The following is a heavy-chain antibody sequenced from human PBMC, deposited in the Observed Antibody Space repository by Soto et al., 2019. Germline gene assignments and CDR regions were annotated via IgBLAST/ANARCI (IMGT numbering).Heavy chain of an antibody. CDR2: ISGNNGKK. CDR3: ARHYCGADCYTHAPIDM. D-gene: IGHD2-21*02. V-gene: IGHV1-18*01. CDR1: GDIFTKYG. J-gene: IGHJ3*02. Sequence: QIQLLQSGGDVKKPGASVKVSCKASGDIFTKYGISWVRQAPGQGLEWMGWISGNNGKKNYAQQFLGRVTMTTDTSTTTADMDLSSLTSDDTAVYFCARHYCGADCYTHAPIDMWGQGTMVTVSS.